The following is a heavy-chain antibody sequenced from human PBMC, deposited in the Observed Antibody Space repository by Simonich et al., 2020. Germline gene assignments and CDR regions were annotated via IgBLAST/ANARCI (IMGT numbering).Heavy chain of an antibody. CDR3: ARRGSGFDY. D-gene: IGHD6-19*01. CDR1: GFTFSSYA. CDR2: ISYDGSNK. Sequence: QVQLVESGGGVVQPGRSLRLSCAASGFTFSSYAMHWVRQATGKGVGGVGVISYDGSNKYYADSVKGRFTISRDNSKNTLYLQMNSLRAEDTAVYYCARRGSGFDYWGQGTLVTVSS. V-gene: IGHV3-30*07. J-gene: IGHJ4*02.